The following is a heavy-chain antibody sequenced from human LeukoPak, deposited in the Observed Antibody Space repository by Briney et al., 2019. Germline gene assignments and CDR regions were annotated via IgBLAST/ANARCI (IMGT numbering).Heavy chain of an antibody. J-gene: IGHJ6*04. CDR2: INHSGST. V-gene: IGHV4-34*01. Sequence: PSETLSLTCAVYGGSFSGYYWSWIRQPPGKGLEWIGEINHSGSTNYNPSLKSRVTISVDTSKNQFSLKLSSVTAADTAVYYCARGQERFLEWLLDAWGKGTTVTVSS. CDR1: GGSFSGYY. CDR3: ARGQERFLEWLLDA. D-gene: IGHD3-3*01.